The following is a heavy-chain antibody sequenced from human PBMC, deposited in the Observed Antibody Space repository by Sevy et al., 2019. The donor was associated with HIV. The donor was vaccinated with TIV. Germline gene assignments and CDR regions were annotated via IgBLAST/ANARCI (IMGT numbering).Heavy chain of an antibody. CDR1: GFTFSSYS. J-gene: IGHJ2*01. Sequence: GGSLRLSCAASGFTFSSYSMNWVRQAPGKGLEWVSYISSSSSTIYYADSVKGRFTISRDNAKNSLYLQMNSLRDEDTSVYYCARDRGPSGYCTNGVCYAPKWYFDLWARGTRVTVSS. CDR3: ARDRGPSGYCTNGVCYAPKWYFDL. CDR2: ISSSSSTI. V-gene: IGHV3-48*02. D-gene: IGHD2-8*01.